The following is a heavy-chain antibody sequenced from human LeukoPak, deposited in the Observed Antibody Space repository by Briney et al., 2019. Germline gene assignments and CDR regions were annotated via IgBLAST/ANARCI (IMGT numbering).Heavy chain of an antibody. D-gene: IGHD3-22*01. CDR3: ARYDYEKDAFDI. CDR2: IGTAGDA. CDR1: GFTFSSYD. V-gene: IGHV3-13*01. Sequence: GGSLRLSCAASGFTFSSYDMHWVRQAIGKGLEWVSAIGTAGDAYYPGSVKGRFTISRENAKNSLYLQMNSPRAGDTAVYYCARYDYEKDAFDIWGQGTMVTVSS. J-gene: IGHJ3*02.